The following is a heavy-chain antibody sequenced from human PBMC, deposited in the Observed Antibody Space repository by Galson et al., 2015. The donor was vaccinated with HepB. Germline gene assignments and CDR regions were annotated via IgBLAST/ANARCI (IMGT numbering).Heavy chain of an antibody. CDR3: ARGPAAAGILDLGPWSFDP. Sequence: LSLTCAVYGGSFSGYYWSWIRQPPGKGPEWIGEINHSGSTNYNPSLRSRVTISVDTSKNQFSLKLSSVTAADTAVYYCARGPAAAGILDLGPWSFDPWSQGTLVTVSS. D-gene: IGHD6-13*01. CDR1: GGSFSGYY. V-gene: IGHV4-34*01. CDR2: INHSGST. J-gene: IGHJ5*02.